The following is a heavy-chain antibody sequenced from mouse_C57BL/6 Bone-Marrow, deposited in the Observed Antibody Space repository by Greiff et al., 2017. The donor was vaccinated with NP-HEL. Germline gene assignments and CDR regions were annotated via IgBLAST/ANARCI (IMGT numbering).Heavy chain of an antibody. D-gene: IGHD1-1*01. Sequence: QVHVKQPGAELVKPGASVKLSCKASGYTFTSYWMHWVKQRPGQGLEWIGMIHPNSGSTNYNEKFKSKATLTVDKSSSTAYMQLSSLTSEDSAVYYCARYYYGSSFLFDYWGQGTTLTVSS. CDR2: IHPNSGST. CDR1: GYTFTSYW. CDR3: ARYYYGSSFLFDY. V-gene: IGHV1-64*01. J-gene: IGHJ2*01.